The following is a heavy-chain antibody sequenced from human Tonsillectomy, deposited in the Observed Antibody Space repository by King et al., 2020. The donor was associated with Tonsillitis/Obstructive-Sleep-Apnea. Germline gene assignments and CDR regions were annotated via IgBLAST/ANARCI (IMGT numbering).Heavy chain of an antibody. Sequence: VQLVQSGGGVVQPGRSLRLSCAASGFTFGSYGMHWVRPGPGKGLGWVAVISYDGRNKNYADPGKGRFTISRENSKNTLYLQMNSLRAEDTAVYYCAKEDDSSGWNYFDSWGQGTQVTVSS. CDR3: AKEDDSSGWNYFDS. J-gene: IGHJ4*02. V-gene: IGHV3-30*18. D-gene: IGHD6-19*01. CDR2: ISYDGRNK. CDR1: GFTFGSYG.